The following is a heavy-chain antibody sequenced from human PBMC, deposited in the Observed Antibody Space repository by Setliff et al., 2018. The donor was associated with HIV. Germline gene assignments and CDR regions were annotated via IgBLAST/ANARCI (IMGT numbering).Heavy chain of an antibody. Sequence: GGSLRLSCAASGFTVSTYYMSWVRQAPGKGLEWVSTIYSDGSTYHADSVNGRFTLSRDISENALYLQIDGLRPEDTAVYYCARLRLYNSALDYWGQGTLVTVS. J-gene: IGHJ4*02. V-gene: IGHV3-66*02. CDR3: ARLRLYNSALDY. CDR2: IYSDGST. CDR1: GFTVSTYY. D-gene: IGHD3-10*01.